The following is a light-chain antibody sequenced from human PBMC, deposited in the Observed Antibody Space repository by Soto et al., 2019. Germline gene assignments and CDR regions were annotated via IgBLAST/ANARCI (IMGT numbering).Light chain of an antibody. CDR1: QSVSSN. CDR3: QQCNNWYT. CDR2: GAS. J-gene: IGKJ2*01. Sequence: EIVMTQSPATLSVSPGERATLSCRASQSVSSNLAWYQQKPGQPPRLLIYGASTRATGIPARFSGSGSGTEFTLTISSLQSEDFAVYYCQQCNNWYTFGQGTKLEIK. V-gene: IGKV3-15*01.